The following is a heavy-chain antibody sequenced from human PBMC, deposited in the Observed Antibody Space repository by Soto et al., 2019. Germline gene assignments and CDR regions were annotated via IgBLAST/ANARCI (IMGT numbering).Heavy chain of an antibody. CDR3: SGGPPIAARRGGGMDV. J-gene: IGHJ6*02. CDR1: GGSISSYY. D-gene: IGHD6-6*01. V-gene: IGHV4-59*01. CDR2: IYYSGST. Sequence: PSETLSLTCTVSGGSISSYYWSWIRQPPGKGLEWIGYIYYSGSTNYNPSHKSRVTISVDTSKNQFSLTLSSVTAADTAVYYCSGGPPIAARRGGGMDVWGQGTTVTVSS.